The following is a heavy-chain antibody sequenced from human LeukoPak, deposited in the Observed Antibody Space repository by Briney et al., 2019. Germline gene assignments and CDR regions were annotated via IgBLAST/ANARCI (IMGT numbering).Heavy chain of an antibody. D-gene: IGHD3-10*01. CDR1: GGTFSSYA. CDR2: IIPIFGTA. J-gene: IGHJ4*02. V-gene: IGHV1-69*13. Sequence: GASVKVSCKASGGTFSSYAISWVRQAPGQGLEWMGGIIPIFGTANYAQKFQGRVTITADESTSTAYMELSSLRSEDTAVYYCARVWRFGELSLDYWGQGTLVTVSS. CDR3: ARVWRFGELSLDY.